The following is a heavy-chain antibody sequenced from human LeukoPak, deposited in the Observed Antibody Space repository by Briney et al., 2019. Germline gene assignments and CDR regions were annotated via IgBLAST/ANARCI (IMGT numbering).Heavy chain of an antibody. V-gene: IGHV1-8*01. CDR3: ARTDDPQLAYFDY. CDR2: MNPNSGNT. J-gene: IGHJ4*02. D-gene: IGHD3-10*01. CDR1: GYTFTSYD. Sequence: ASVKVSCKASGYTFTSYDINWVRQATGQGLEWMGWMNPNSGNTGYAQKLQGRVTITTDESTSTAYMELSSLRSEDTAVYYCARTDDPQLAYFDYWGQGTLVTVSS.